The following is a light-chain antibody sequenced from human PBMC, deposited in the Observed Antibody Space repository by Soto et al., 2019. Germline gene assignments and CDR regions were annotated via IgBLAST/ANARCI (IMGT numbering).Light chain of an antibody. CDR2: GAS. V-gene: IGKV1-39*01. Sequence: DIQMTQSPSSLSASVGDRVTNTCRASQSIRSYLNWYHQKPGKTPQLLIYGASNLQSGAPSRFTGSGSGTHFTLTISSLQPEDFATYYCQQSYTTPYTFGQGTKLEIK. CDR3: QQSYTTPYT. CDR1: QSIRSY. J-gene: IGKJ2*01.